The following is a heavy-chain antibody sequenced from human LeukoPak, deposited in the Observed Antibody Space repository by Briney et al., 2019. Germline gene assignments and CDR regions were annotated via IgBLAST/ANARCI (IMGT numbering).Heavy chain of an antibody. CDR1: GGSISSGGYY. D-gene: IGHD3-10*01. Sequence: PSETLSLTCTVSGGSISSGGYYWSWIRQPPGKGLEWIGYIYHSGSTYYNPSLKSRVTISVDRSKNQFSLKLSSVTAADTAVYYCAKSVQEDAFDIWGQGTMVTVSS. J-gene: IGHJ3*02. CDR3: AKSVQEDAFDI. CDR2: IYHSGST. V-gene: IGHV4-30-2*01.